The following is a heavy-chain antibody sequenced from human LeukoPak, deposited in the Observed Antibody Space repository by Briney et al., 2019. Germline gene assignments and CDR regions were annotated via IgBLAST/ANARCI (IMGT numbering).Heavy chain of an antibody. V-gene: IGHV4-59*01. Sequence: SETLSLTCTVSGGSISSYYWSWIRQPPGKGLEWIGYIYYSGSTNYNPSLKSRVTISVDTSKNQFSLKLSSVTAADTAVYYCARDRGSGWSPGWFDPWGQGTLVTVSS. J-gene: IGHJ5*02. CDR2: IYYSGST. D-gene: IGHD6-19*01. CDR1: GGSISSYY. CDR3: ARDRGSGWSPGWFDP.